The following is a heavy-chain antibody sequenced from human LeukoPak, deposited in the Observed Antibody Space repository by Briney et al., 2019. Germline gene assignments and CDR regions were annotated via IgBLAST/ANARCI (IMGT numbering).Heavy chain of an antibody. CDR3: ARDWGYGFWSGYCFDY. CDR2: IYYSGST. V-gene: IGHV4-39*07. CDR1: GGSISSSGYY. Sequence: SETLSLTCTVSGGSISSSGYYWGWIRQPPGKGLEWIGSIYYSGSTYYNPSLKSRVTISVDTSKNQFSLKLSSVTAADTAVYYCARDWGYGFWSGYCFDYWGQGTLVTVSS. J-gene: IGHJ4*02. D-gene: IGHD3-3*01.